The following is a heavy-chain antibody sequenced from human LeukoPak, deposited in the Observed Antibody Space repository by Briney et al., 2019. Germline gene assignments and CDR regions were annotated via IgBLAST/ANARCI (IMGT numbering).Heavy chain of an antibody. V-gene: IGHV3-21*01. CDR1: GFTFSTYS. Sequence: PGGSLRLSCAASGFTFSTYSMNWVRQTPGKGLEWVSSISSSSTYIYYADSVKGRFTISRDDAKNSLYLQMNSLRVEDTAVYYCAKHSGYVGNVNDYWGQGTLVTVSS. J-gene: IGHJ4*02. CDR2: ISSSSTYI. D-gene: IGHD5-12*01. CDR3: AKHSGYVGNVNDY.